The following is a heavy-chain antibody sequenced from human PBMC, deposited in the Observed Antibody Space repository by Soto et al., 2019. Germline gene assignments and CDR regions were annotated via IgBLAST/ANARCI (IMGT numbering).Heavy chain of an antibody. CDR3: TTRGDIVVVVAATADYYYMDV. Sequence: PGGSLRLSCAASGFTFSSAWMSWVRQAPGKGLEWVGRIKSKTDGGTTDYAAPVKGRFTISRDDSKNTLYLQMNSLKTEDTAVYYCTTRGDIVVVVAATADYYYMDVWGKGTTVTVSS. J-gene: IGHJ6*03. V-gene: IGHV3-15*01. CDR2: IKSKTDGGTT. CDR1: GFTFSSAW. D-gene: IGHD2-15*01.